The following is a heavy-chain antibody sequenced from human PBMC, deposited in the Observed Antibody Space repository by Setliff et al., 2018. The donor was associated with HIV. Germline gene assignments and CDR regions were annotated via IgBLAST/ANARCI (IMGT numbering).Heavy chain of an antibody. CDR3: ARRAFKDGYKRSYFDR. J-gene: IGHJ4*02. CDR2: IYYSGST. D-gene: IGHD5-12*01. V-gene: IGHV4-31*03. CDR1: GGSISSGGYY. Sequence: SETLSLTCTVSGGSISSGGYYWSWIRQHPGKGLEWIGYIYYSGSTYYNPSLKSRVTISVDTSKNKFSLKLSSVTAADTAVYYCARRAFKDGYKRSYFDRWGQGTLVTVSS.